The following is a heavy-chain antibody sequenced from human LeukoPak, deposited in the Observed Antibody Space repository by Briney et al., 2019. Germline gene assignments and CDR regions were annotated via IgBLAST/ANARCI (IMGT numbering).Heavy chain of an antibody. CDR2: IYHSGST. J-gene: IGHJ5*02. CDR1: GGSISSGGYS. Sequence: PSQTLSLTCAVSGGSISSGGYSWSWIRQPPGKGLEWIGYIYHSGSTYYNPSLKSRVTISVDRSKNQFSLELSSVTAADTAVYYCARTLQRPNWFDPWGQGTLVTVSS. V-gene: IGHV4-30-2*01. CDR3: ARTLQRPNWFDP.